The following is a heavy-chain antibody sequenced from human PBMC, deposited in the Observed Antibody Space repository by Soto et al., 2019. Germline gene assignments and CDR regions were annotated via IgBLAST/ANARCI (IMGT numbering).Heavy chain of an antibody. V-gene: IGHV4-34*01. CDR1: GGSFSGHF. D-gene: IGHD3-3*01. J-gene: IGHJ4*02. Sequence: SETLSPTCVVYGGSFSGHFWSWIRQLPGKGLEWIGEINHSGSANYHPSLKSRVTISVDTSKNQFSLKLTSVTAADTAVYYCAGWAVGIMIFGVPKDYWSQGTQGTVS. CDR2: INHSGSA. CDR3: AGWAVGIMIFGVPKDY.